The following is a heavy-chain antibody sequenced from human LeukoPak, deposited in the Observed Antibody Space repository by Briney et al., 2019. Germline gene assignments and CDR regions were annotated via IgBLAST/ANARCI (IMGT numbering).Heavy chain of an antibody. Sequence: GASVKVSCKASGGTFSSYAISWVRQAPGQGLEWMGRIIPILGIANYAQKFQGRVTITADKSTNTAYMELSSLRSDDTAVYYCARDDALYSYGRGYFDYWGQGTLVTVSS. D-gene: IGHD5-18*01. CDR1: GGTFSSYA. V-gene: IGHV1-69*04. J-gene: IGHJ4*02. CDR2: IIPILGIA. CDR3: ARDDALYSYGRGYFDY.